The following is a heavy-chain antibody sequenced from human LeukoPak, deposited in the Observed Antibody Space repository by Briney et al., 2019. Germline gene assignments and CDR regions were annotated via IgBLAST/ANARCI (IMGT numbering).Heavy chain of an antibody. J-gene: IGHJ4*02. CDR1: GGSISNYY. Sequence: PSETLSLTCTVSGGSISNYYWSWIRQPPGKGLEWIGYIYYSGSTNYNPSLKSRVTISVDTSKNQFSLNLSSVTAADTAMYYCARVGDSSGYYLYYFDYWGQGTLVTVSS. V-gene: IGHV4-59*01. CDR2: IYYSGST. CDR3: ARVGDSSGYYLYYFDY. D-gene: IGHD3-22*01.